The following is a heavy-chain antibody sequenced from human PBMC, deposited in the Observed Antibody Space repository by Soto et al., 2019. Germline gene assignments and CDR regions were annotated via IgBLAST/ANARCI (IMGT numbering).Heavy chain of an antibody. D-gene: IGHD3-3*01. Sequence: QVQLQQWRAGLLKPSETLSLTCPVNGGSFSDYYWPWIRQPPGKGLEWIGEVNHGGSTHYNPSLKSRVSISVDTSKKQFSLNLTFVTAADTAVYYCAREWWSGSLIGGSLGGEGTLVTVSS. CDR3: AREWWSGSLIGGSL. J-gene: IGHJ4*02. CDR1: GGSFSDYY. V-gene: IGHV4-34*01. CDR2: VNHGGST.